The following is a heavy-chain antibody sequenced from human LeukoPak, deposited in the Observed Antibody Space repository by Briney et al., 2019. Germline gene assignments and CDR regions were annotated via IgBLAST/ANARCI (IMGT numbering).Heavy chain of an antibody. V-gene: IGHV3-23*01. D-gene: IGHD5-24*01. CDR2: ISGSDGST. J-gene: IGHJ4*02. CDR1: GFTFSSYA. CDR3: AKRWARWLHRAYFDY. Sequence: GGSLRLSCAASGFTFSSYAMSWVRQAPGKGLEWVSAISGSDGSTYYADSVKGRFTISRDNSKNTLYLQMNSLRAEDTAVYYCAKRWARWLHRAYFDYWGQGTLVTVSS.